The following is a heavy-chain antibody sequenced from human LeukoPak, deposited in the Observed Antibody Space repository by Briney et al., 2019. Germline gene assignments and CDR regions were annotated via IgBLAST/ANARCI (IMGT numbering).Heavy chain of an antibody. J-gene: IGHJ6*03. V-gene: IGHV4-59*08. D-gene: IGHD6-13*01. CDR3: ARGPGRSSSPRYYYYYYMDV. CDR1: GGSISSYY. CDR2: IYYSGST. Sequence: SETLSLTCTVSGGSISSYYWSWIRQPPGKGLEWIGYIYYSGSTNYNPSLKSRVTISVDTSKNQFSLKLSSVTAADTAVYYCARGPGRSSSPRYYYYYYMDVWGKGTTVTVSS.